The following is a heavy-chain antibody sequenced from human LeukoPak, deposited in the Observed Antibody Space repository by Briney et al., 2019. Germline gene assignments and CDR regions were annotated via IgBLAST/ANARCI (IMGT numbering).Heavy chain of an antibody. D-gene: IGHD2-15*01. Sequence: GGSLRLSCAASGFTFSDYHMSWIRQAPGKGLEWVSYISSSGSTIYYADSVKGRFTISRDNAKNSLYLQMNSLRAEDTAVYYCARDYCSGGSCYGLVDYWGQGTLVTVSS. CDR2: ISSSGSTI. V-gene: IGHV3-11*04. CDR3: ARDYCSGGSCYGLVDY. J-gene: IGHJ4*02. CDR1: GFTFSDYH.